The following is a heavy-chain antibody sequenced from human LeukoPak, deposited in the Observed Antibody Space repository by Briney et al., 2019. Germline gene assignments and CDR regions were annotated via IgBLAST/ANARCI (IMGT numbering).Heavy chain of an antibody. CDR2: IYYSGST. V-gene: IGHV4-39*01. CDR1: GVSISSSRYY. D-gene: IGHD2-21*02. J-gene: IGHJ4*02. CDR3: ARHHALAVVTDIFY. Sequence: SNTLSLTCTVSGVSISSSRYYWGWIRQPPGKGLEWIGSIYYSGSTYYNPSLKSRVIISVDTSKNQFSLKLSSVTAADTAVYYCARHHALAVVTDIFYWGQGTLVTVSS.